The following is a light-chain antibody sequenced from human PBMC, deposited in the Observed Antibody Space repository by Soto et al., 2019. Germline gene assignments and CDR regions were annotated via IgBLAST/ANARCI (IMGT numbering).Light chain of an antibody. J-gene: IGKJ2*01. CDR2: KAS. CDR3: QHYNSYPPMYT. Sequence: DIQMTQSPSTLSASVGDRVTITCRASQTIGSLLAWYQQKAGRAPKLLSYKASTLESGVPSRFSGSRSGTEFTLTISSLQPDDFATYYCQHYNSYPPMYTFGQGTKLEI. CDR1: QTIGSL. V-gene: IGKV1-5*03.